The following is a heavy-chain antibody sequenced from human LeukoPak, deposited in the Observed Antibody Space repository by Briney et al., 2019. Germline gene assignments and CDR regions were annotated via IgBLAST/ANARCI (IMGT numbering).Heavy chain of an antibody. V-gene: IGHV1-69*04. Sequence: ASVKVSCKASGGTFSSYAISWVRQAPGQGLEWMGRIIPILGIANYAQKFQGRVTITADKSTSTAYMELSSLRSEDTAVYYCARWRAVTEQFDYWGQGTLSPSPQ. CDR3: ARWRAVTEQFDY. D-gene: IGHD1-14*01. CDR1: GGTFSSYA. CDR2: IIPILGIA. J-gene: IGHJ4*02.